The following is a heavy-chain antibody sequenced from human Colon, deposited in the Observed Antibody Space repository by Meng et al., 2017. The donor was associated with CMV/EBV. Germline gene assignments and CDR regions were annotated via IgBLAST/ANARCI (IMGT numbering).Heavy chain of an antibody. J-gene: IGHJ4*02. CDR1: GFTLSSYG. Sequence: GESLKISCTASGFTLSSYGMHWVRQAPGKGLEWVSAISYSGTYIYDADSVKGRFTISRDNAKNSLYLQMNTLRAEDTAVYYCARSLFDSNDPFDYWGQGTVVTVSS. V-gene: IGHV3-21*01. D-gene: IGHD3-22*01. CDR2: ISYSGTYI. CDR3: ARSLFDSNDPFDY.